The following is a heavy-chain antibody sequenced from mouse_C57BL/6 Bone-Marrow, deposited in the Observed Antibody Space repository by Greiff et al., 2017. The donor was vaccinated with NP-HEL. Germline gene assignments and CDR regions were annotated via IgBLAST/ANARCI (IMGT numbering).Heavy chain of an antibody. CDR2: IDPENGDT. D-gene: IGHD1-1*01. Sequence: VQLQQSGAELVRPGASVKLSCTASGFDIKDDYMHWVKQRPEQGLAWIGWIDPENGDTEYASKFQGKATITADTSSNTAYLQLSSLTSEDTAVYYCTTFITTALQDYWGQGTTLTVSS. CDR1: GFDIKDDY. CDR3: TTFITTALQDY. V-gene: IGHV14-4*01. J-gene: IGHJ2*01.